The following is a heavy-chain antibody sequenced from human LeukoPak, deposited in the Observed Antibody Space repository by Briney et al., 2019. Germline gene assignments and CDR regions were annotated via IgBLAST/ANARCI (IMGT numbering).Heavy chain of an antibody. CDR2: ISSSGSTI. Sequence: PGGSLRLSCAASGFTFSDYGMHWVRQAPGKGLEWVSYISSSGSTIYYADSLKGRFTISRDNAKNSLYLQMNSLRAEDTAVYYCARAHYYDSSGLDFWGQGTLVTVSS. CDR3: ARAHYYDSSGLDF. V-gene: IGHV3-48*04. CDR1: GFTFSDYG. J-gene: IGHJ4*02. D-gene: IGHD3-22*01.